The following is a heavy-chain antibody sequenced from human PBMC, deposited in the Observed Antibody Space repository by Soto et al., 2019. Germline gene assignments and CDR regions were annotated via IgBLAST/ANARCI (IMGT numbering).Heavy chain of an antibody. CDR1: GFTFSSYG. CDR2: ISYDGSNQ. CDR3: AKAWLRITNNWFDP. J-gene: IGHJ5*02. D-gene: IGHD5-12*01. Sequence: GGSLRLSCAGSGFTFSSYGMHWVRQAPGKGLEWVAVISYDGSNQYYADTVKGRFTASRDNSKNTLYLQMNSLRVEDTAVYYCAKAWLRITNNWFDPWGQGTLVTVSS. V-gene: IGHV3-30*18.